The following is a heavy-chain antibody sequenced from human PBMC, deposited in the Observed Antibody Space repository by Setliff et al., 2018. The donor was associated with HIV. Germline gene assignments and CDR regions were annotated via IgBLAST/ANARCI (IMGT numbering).Heavy chain of an antibody. V-gene: IGHV4-59*01. Sequence: LSLTCSVSGASIDRFFWSWIRQPPGKGLEWIGHVYFSGDATYNPSLKSRVTISIQTSRSQFSLTLRSVTAADTATYYCARDLASSYFDFWGQGALVTVSS. CDR3: ARDLASSYFDF. D-gene: IGHD3-16*01. CDR2: VYFSGDA. CDR1: GASIDRFF. J-gene: IGHJ4*02.